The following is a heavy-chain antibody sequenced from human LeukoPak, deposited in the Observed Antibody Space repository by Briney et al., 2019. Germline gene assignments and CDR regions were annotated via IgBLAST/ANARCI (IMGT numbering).Heavy chain of an antibody. V-gene: IGHV6-1*01. CDR3: ARDLYYDSSGSDAFDI. CDR1: GDSVSSNSAA. Sequence: SQTLSLTCAISGDSVSSNSAAWSWIRQSPSRGLEWLGRTYYRSKWCNDYAVSVRSRITINPDTSKNQFSLQLNSVTPEDTAVYYCARDLYYDSSGSDAFDIWGQGTMVTVSS. D-gene: IGHD3-22*01. J-gene: IGHJ3*02. CDR2: TYYRSKWCN.